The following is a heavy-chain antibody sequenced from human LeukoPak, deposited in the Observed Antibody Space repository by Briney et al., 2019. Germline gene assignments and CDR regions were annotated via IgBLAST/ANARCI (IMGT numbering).Heavy chain of an antibody. CDR2: ISYDGSNK. J-gene: IGHJ4*02. CDR3: ARVVVVAATRVFDY. V-gene: IGHV3-30-3*01. Sequence: PGGSLRLSCAASGFTFSSYAMHWVRQAPGKGLEWVAVISYDGSNKYYADSVKGRFTISRDNSKNTLYLQMNSLRAEDTAVYYCARVVVVAATRVFDYWGQGTLVTVSS. CDR1: GFTFSSYA. D-gene: IGHD2-15*01.